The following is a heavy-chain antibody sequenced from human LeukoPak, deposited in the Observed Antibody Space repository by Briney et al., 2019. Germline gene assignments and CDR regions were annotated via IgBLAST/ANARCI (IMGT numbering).Heavy chain of an antibody. J-gene: IGHJ3*01. Sequence: GESLKISCKVSGYSFTSYCIGWVRQMPGKALEWMGMIYPGDSGPTYSPSFQGQVTISVDKSTNTAYLQWSSLQASDTAMYYCGMSGDRVPLQDDVFDVWGQGTMVTVST. D-gene: IGHD1-26*01. V-gene: IGHV5-51*01. CDR2: IYPGDSGP. CDR3: GMSGDRVPLQDDVFDV. CDR1: GYSFTSYC.